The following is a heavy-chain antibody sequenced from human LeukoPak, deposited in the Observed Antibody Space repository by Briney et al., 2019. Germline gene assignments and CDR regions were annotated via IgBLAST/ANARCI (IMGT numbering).Heavy chain of an antibody. Sequence: GGSLRLSCAASGLTFSSYAISWVRQAPGKGLEWVSAISGSGGSTYYADSVKGRFTISRDNSKNTLYLQMNSLRAEDTAVYYCAKRPDYGDYQYYFDYWGQGTLVTVSS. CDR3: AKRPDYGDYQYYFDY. CDR2: ISGSGGST. CDR1: GLTFSSYA. D-gene: IGHD4-17*01. V-gene: IGHV3-23*01. J-gene: IGHJ4*02.